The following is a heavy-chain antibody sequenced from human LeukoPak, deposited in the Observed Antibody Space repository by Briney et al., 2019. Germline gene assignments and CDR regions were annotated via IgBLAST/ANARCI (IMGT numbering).Heavy chain of an antibody. CDR3: ARDIDF. CDR2: ISDDGSTK. V-gene: IGHV3-30-3*01. Sequence: GGSLRLSCAASGFTFSSYAMHWVRQAPGKGLEWVAVISDDGSTKYCADSVKGRFTISRDNSKNTVSLQMSSLRPEDTAVYYCARDIDFWGQGTLVTVSS. CDR1: GFTFSSYA. J-gene: IGHJ4*02.